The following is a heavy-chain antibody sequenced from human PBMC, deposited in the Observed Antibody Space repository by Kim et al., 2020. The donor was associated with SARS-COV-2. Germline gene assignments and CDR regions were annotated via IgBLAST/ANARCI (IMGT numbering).Heavy chain of an antibody. V-gene: IGHV1-24*01. CDR2: FDPEDGET. CDR3: ATDSSGSLPPNYWYFDL. J-gene: IGHJ2*01. Sequence: ASVKVSCKVSGYTLTELSMHWVRQAPGKGLEWMGGFDPEDGETIYAQKFQGRVTMTEDTSTDTAYMELSSLRSEDTAVYYCATDSSGSLPPNYWYFDLWGRGTLVTVSS. CDR1: GYTLTELS. D-gene: IGHD3-22*01.